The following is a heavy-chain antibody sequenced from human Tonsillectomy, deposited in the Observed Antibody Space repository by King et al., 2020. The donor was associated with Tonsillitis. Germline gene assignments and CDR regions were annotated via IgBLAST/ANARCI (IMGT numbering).Heavy chain of an antibody. CDR3: ARGVGSGTYYMDV. Sequence: VQLVESGGGVVQPGRSLRLSCAASGFTLSSYGIHWVHQAPGKGLEWVALIWYDGSNEYYADSVKGRFTISRDNSKNTLYLQMNSLRADDTAVYYCARGVGSGTYYMDVWGKGTTVTVSS. CDR1: GFTLSSYG. V-gene: IGHV3-33*01. J-gene: IGHJ6*03. CDR2: IWYDGSNE. D-gene: IGHD3-10*01.